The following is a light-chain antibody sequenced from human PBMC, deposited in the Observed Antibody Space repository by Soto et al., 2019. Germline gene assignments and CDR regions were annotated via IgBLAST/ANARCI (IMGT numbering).Light chain of an antibody. CDR3: QQYNSYSWT. Sequence: DIHMTQSPSTLSASVGDRVTITCRATQSISTWLAWYQQKPGKAPKLLIYDVSSLQSGVPSRFSGSGSGTEFTLTISSLQPDDFSSYYCQQYNSYSWTFGQGTKV. J-gene: IGKJ1*01. V-gene: IGKV1-5*01. CDR2: DVS. CDR1: QSISTW.